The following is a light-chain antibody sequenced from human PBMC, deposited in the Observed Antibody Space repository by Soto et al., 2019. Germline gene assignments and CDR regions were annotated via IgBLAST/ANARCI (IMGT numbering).Light chain of an antibody. J-gene: IGKJ1*01. CDR1: QSVSSY. CDR3: QQYNNWPPWT. CDR2: DAS. Sequence: EIVLTQSPATLSLSPWERATLSCRASQSVSSYLAWYQKKPGQAPRLLLYDASTRATGIPARFSGSGSGTDFTLTINSLQSEDFAIYYCQQYNNWPPWTFGQGTKVDIK. V-gene: IGKV3-11*01.